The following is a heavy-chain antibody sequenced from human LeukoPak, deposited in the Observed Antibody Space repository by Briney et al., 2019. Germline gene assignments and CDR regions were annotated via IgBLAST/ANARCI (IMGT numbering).Heavy chain of an antibody. CDR3: PRLVAAPGTYYFDY. V-gene: IGHV4-39*01. Sequence: SETLSLTCTVSGGSISSSSYFWGWIRQPPGKGLEWIGSLYYSGSTFYNPSLKSRVTISVDTSKNQFSLKLSSATAADTAVYYCPRLVAAPGTYYFDYWGQGTLVTVSS. CDR1: GGSISSSSYF. J-gene: IGHJ4*02. CDR2: LYYSGST. D-gene: IGHD6-13*01.